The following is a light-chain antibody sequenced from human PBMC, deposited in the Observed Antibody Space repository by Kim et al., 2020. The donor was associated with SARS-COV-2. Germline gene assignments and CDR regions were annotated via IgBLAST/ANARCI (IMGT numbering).Light chain of an antibody. CDR3: NSRDSSGNHEV. J-gene: IGLJ3*02. CDR1: SLRNYY. V-gene: IGLV3-19*01. Sequence: SSELTQDPAVSVALGQTVRITCQGDSLRNYYGSWYQQKPGQAPVLVIYGKNNRPSGIPDRFSGSSSGNTVSLTIAGAQAEDEADYYCNSRDSSGNHEVFG. CDR2: GKN.